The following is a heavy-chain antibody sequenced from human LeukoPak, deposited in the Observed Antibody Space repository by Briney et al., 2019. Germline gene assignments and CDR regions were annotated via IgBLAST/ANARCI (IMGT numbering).Heavy chain of an antibody. V-gene: IGHV3-7*01. CDR2: IKQDGNEK. D-gene: IGHD4-17*01. J-gene: IGHJ6*03. CDR3: ARHAVTTFRFRNYDHYYMIV. Sequence: GGSLRLSCAASGFTLSNYWMSWVRQAPGKGPEWVANIKQDGNEKYYVDSVKGRFAISRDNAKNSLCLQMNSLRAEDTAVYYCARHAVTTFRFRNYDHYYMIVWGKGTTVTVSS. CDR1: GFTLSNYW.